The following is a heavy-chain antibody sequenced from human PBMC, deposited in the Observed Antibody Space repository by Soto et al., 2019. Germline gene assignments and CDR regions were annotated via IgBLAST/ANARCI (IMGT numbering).Heavy chain of an antibody. J-gene: IGHJ6*02. Sequence: QLQLQESGPGLVKPSETLSLTCAVSGGSISSGPYSWGWIRQPPGEGLEWIGTFHYSENTYYNPSLESPVTISVDTSKNQFSLKVTSVTVADTAIYYCARLGGYCSTTSCYGFYGMDVWGQGTTVIVSS. CDR3: ARLGGYCSTTSCYGFYGMDV. CDR1: GGSISSGPYS. CDR2: FHYSENT. V-gene: IGHV4-39*01. D-gene: IGHD2-2*01.